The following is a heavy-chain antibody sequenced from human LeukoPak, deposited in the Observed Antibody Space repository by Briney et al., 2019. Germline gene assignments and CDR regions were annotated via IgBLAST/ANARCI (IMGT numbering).Heavy chain of an antibody. CDR2: IIPIFGTA. J-gene: IGHJ4*02. V-gene: IGHV1-69*01. CDR3: ARVSALMITFGGVIVGYFDY. Sequence: GASVKVSCKASGGTFSSYAISWARQAPGQGLEWMGGIIPIFGTANYAQKLQGRVTITADESTSTAYMELSSLRSEDTAVYYCARVSALMITFGGVIVGYFDYWGQGTLVTVSS. D-gene: IGHD3-16*02. CDR1: GGTFSSYA.